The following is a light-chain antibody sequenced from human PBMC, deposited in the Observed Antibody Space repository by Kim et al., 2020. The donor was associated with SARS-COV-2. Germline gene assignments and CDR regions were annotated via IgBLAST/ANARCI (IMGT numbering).Light chain of an antibody. CDR3: ATWDDTLSARV. Sequence: GQDVTLSFSGGSSNVGKTFVYWYQQLPGAAPRLLIYANSQRPSGVPDRFSGSKSGTSASLAISGLRSEDEADYYCATWDDTLSARVFGGGTQLTVL. CDR1: SSNVGKTF. J-gene: IGLJ3*02. CDR2: ANS. V-gene: IGLV1-47*02.